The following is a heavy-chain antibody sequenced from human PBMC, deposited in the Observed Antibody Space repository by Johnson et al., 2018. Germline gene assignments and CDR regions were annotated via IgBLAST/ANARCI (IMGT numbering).Heavy chain of an antibody. V-gene: IGHV3-48*04. CDR1: GFTFSSYK. D-gene: IGHD3-16*02. CDR2: ISDSGNTI. Sequence: VQLVESGGGLVQPGGSLRLSCAGSGFTFSSYKMNWVRQAPGKGLEWISYISDSGNTIYYADSVKGRFTISRDNTKNSLYLQMHGLKAEDTAQYYCARCYRYVSYHYYYMDVWGRGTAVTVSS. CDR3: ARCYRYVSYHYYYMDV. J-gene: IGHJ6*03.